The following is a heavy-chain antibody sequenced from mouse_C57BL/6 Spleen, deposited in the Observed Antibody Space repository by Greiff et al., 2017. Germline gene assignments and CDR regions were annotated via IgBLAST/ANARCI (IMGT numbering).Heavy chain of an antibody. CDR1: GYSITSGYY. V-gene: IGHV3-6*01. J-gene: IGHJ2*01. CDR2: ISYDGSN. CDR3: ARGDRRGFDY. Sequence: EVKLQESGPGLVKPSQSLSLTCSVTGYSITSGYYWNWIRQFPGNKLEWMGYISYDGSNNYNPSLKNRISITRDTSKNQFFLKLNSVTTEDTATYYCARGDRRGFDYWGQGTTLTVSS.